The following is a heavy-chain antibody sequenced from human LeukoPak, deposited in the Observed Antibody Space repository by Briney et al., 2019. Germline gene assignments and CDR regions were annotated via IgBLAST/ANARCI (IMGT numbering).Heavy chain of an antibody. Sequence: SVKVSCKASECTFPNYYMSWVRQAPGQGLEWMGGIIPLFGRAEYAQRFQGRVTITADESTSTAYLELSILRSEDTDVYYCACPREDSDYYFDYRGQGTLVTVSS. CDR3: ACPREDSDYYFDY. J-gene: IGHJ4*02. CDR2: IIPLFGRA. D-gene: IGHD4-11*01. V-gene: IGHV1-69*01. CDR1: ECTFPNYY.